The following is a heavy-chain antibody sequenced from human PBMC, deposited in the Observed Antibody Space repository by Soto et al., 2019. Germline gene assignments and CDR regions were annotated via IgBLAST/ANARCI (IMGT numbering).Heavy chain of an antibody. J-gene: IGHJ4*02. V-gene: IGHV6-1*01. CDR1: GDSVSSNSAA. CDR2: TYYRSKWYN. Sequence: QSQTLSLTCAISGDSVSSNSAAWNWIRQSPSRGLEWLGRTYYRSKWYNDYAVSVKSRITINPDTSKNQFSMQLNSVTPEDTAVYYCVGESGSYHHFDYWGQGTLVTVSS. CDR3: VGESGSYHHFDY. D-gene: IGHD1-26*01.